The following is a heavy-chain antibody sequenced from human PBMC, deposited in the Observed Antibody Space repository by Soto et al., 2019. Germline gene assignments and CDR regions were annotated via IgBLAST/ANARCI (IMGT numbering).Heavy chain of an antibody. D-gene: IGHD1-26*01. CDR2: IWYDGSNK. J-gene: IGHJ4*02. CDR3: ARAVGPFDY. V-gene: IGHV3-33*01. CDR1: GFIFSTYG. Sequence: QVQLVESGGGVVQPGRSLRLSCAASGFIFSTYGMHWVRQAPGKGLEWVAVIWYDGSNKYYADSVKGRFTISRDNSQNTLYLQMSSLRAEDTAVYYCARAVGPFDYWGQGTLVTVSS.